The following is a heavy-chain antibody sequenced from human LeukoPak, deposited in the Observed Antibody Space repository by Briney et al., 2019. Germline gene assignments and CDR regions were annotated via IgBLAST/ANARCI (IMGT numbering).Heavy chain of an antibody. V-gene: IGHV3-21*01. CDR1: GFTFSSYN. CDR2: ISSTSRSYI. Sequence: PGGSLRLSCAASGFTFSSYNMNWVRQAPGKGLEWVLSISSTSRSYIYYADSVKGRFTISRDNAKNSLYLQMNSLRAEDTAVYYCAREHSGYDFPGRDYYYMDVWGKGTTVTVSS. D-gene: IGHD5-12*01. J-gene: IGHJ6*03. CDR3: AREHSGYDFPGRDYYYMDV.